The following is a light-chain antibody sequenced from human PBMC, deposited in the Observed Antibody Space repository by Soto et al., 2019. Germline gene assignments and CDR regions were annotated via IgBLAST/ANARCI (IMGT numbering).Light chain of an antibody. Sequence: DIQMTQSPSTLPASVGDRVTITCRASQSISSWLAWYQQKPGKAPKLLIYKASSLESGVPSRFSGSGSGTEFTLTISRLEPEDFAVYYCQQYGSSPAITFGQGTRLEIK. CDR3: QQYGSSPAIT. J-gene: IGKJ5*01. V-gene: IGKV1-5*03. CDR2: KAS. CDR1: QSISSW.